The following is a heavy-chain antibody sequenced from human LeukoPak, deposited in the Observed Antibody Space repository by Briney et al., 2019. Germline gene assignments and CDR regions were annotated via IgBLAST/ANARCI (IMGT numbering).Heavy chain of an antibody. V-gene: IGHV3-43D*03. CDR2: ISWDGGST. J-gene: IGHJ4*02. CDR1: GFTFDDFA. CDR3: AKDVLPILGTTRGLDY. Sequence: GGSLRLSRAASGFTFDDFAMHWVRQAPGKGLEWVSLISWDGGSTYYADSVKGRFTISRDNSKNSLYLQMSSLTPEDTALYYCAKDVLPILGTTRGLDYWGQGTLVTVSS. D-gene: IGHD1-26*01.